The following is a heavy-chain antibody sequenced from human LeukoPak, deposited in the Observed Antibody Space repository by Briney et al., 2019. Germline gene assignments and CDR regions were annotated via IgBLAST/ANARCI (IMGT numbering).Heavy chain of an antibody. CDR3: ARVAVAGNFDY. CDR1: GFTFSGYS. V-gene: IGHV3-21*04. CDR2: ISSSSSYI. Sequence: GSLRLSCAASGFTFSGYSMNWVRQAPGKGLEWVSSISSSSSYIYYAGSVKGRFTISRDNAKNSLYLQMNSLRAEDTAVYYCARVAVAGNFDYWGQGTLVTVSS. J-gene: IGHJ4*02. D-gene: IGHD6-19*01.